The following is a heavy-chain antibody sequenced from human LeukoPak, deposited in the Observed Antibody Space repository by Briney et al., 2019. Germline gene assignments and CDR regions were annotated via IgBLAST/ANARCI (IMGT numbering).Heavy chain of an antibody. D-gene: IGHD3-9*01. Sequence: SQTLSLTCTVYGVSFSGYYWSWIRQPPGKGLEWIGEINHSGSTNYNPSLKSRVTISVDTSKNQFSLKLSSVTAADTAVYYCARNQLNYDILTGYLEGGFDYWGQGTLVTVSS. CDR3: ARNQLNYDILTGYLEGGFDY. J-gene: IGHJ4*02. V-gene: IGHV4-34*01. CDR1: GVSFSGYY. CDR2: INHSGST.